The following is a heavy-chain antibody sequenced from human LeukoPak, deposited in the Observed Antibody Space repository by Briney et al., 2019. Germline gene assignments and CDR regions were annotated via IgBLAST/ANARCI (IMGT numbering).Heavy chain of an antibody. CDR1: GYTFTSYT. CDR2: INAGNGNT. CDR3: ARDVAWQPSGA. D-gene: IGHD6-19*01. V-gene: IGHV1-3*01. J-gene: IGHJ5*02. Sequence: WASVKVSCKASGYTFTSYTMHWVRQAPGQRLEWMGWINAGNGNTKFSQKFQGRVTITRDTSASTGYMELSSLRSEDTAVYYCARDVAWQPSGAWGQGTLVTVSS.